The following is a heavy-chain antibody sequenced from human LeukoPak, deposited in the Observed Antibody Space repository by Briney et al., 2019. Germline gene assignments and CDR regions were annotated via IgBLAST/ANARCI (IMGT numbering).Heavy chain of an antibody. D-gene: IGHD2/OR15-2a*01. CDR3: AREIVLPLRRWFDF. CDR2: FHYSGST. Sequence: SETLSLTCTVSGGSISSSTYYWGWIRQPPGKGLEWIGTFHYSGSTYFNPSLESRVTISVDTSKNQFSLKLTSVTAADTAVYYCAREIVLPLRRWFDFWGQGTLVTVSS. V-gene: IGHV4-39*07. CDR1: GGSISSSTYY. J-gene: IGHJ4*02.